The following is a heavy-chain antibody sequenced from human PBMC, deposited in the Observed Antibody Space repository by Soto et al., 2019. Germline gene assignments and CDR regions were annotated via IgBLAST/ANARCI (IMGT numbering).Heavy chain of an antibody. V-gene: IGHV4-59*01. J-gene: IGHJ6*02. Sequence: PSETLSLTCNVSGASMRSYSWTWMRLSPGKGLEWIGDIFYSGSSNLNPTLRSRLSISIDTSKNKFSLRLKSVTAADTAVYYCARDLRCCGLDVWGQGTTVTVSS. CDR3: ARDLRCCGLDV. CDR1: GASMRSYS. D-gene: IGHD3-9*01. CDR2: IFYSGSS.